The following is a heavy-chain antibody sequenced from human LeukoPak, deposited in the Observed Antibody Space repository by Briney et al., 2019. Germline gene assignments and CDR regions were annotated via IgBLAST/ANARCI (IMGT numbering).Heavy chain of an antibody. Sequence: SETLSLTCTVSGGSISSYYWSWIRQPPGKGLEWIGYIYYSGSTNYNPFLKSRVTISVDTSKNQFSLRLSSVTAADTAVYYCAREVIAAHNWFDPWGQGTLVTVSS. J-gene: IGHJ5*02. CDR1: GGSISSYY. D-gene: IGHD6-6*01. CDR2: IYYSGST. V-gene: IGHV4-59*12. CDR3: AREVIAAHNWFDP.